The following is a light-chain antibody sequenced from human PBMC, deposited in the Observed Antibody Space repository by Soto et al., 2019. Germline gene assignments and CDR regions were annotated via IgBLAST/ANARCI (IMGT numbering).Light chain of an antibody. CDR2: GAS. J-gene: IGKJ1*01. V-gene: IGKV3-20*01. CDR1: QSVSSSY. CDR3: QQYGSSPET. Sequence: EIVLTQSPGTLSLSPWERATLSCRASQSVSSSYLAWYQQKPGQAPRLLIYGASSRATGIPDRFSGSGSGTDFTLTISRLEPEDFAVYYCQQYGSSPETFGQGTKVE.